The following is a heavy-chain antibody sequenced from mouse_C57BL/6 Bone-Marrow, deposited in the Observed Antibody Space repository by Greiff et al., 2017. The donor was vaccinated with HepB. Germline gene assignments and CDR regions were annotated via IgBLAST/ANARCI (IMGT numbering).Heavy chain of an antibody. CDR3: ARSNYAGDAMDY. CDR1: GYTFTDYN. J-gene: IGHJ4*01. Sequence: VQLQQSGPELVKPGASVKIPCKASGYTFTDYNMDWVKQSHGKSLEWIGDINPNNGGTIYNQKFKGKATLTVDKSSSTAYMELRSLTSEDTAVYYCARSNYAGDAMDYWGQGTSVTVSS. CDR2: INPNNGGT. D-gene: IGHD2-5*01. V-gene: IGHV1-18*01.